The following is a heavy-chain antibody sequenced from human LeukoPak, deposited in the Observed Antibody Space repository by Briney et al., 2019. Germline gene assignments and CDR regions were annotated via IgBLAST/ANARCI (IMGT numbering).Heavy chain of an antibody. CDR3: ASVKVSSIAALDWFDP. J-gene: IGHJ5*02. V-gene: IGHV1-18*01. CDR2: TSAYNGNT. Sequence: GASVKVSCKASGYTFTSYGISWVRQAPGQGLEWMGWTSAYNGNTNYAQKLQGRGTMTTDTSTSTAYMELRSLRSDDTAVYYCASVKVSSIAALDWFDPWGQGTLVTVSS. D-gene: IGHD6-6*01. CDR1: GYTFTSYG.